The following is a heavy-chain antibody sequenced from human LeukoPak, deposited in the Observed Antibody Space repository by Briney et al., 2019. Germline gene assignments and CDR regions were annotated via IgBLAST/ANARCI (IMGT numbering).Heavy chain of an antibody. CDR2: IHYSGST. V-gene: IGHV4-59*08. CDR1: GGTISSYY. D-gene: IGHD6-19*01. J-gene: IGHJ4*02. Sequence: SETLSLTCTVSGGTISSYYWNWIRQPPGKGLEWIGYIHYSGSTKYNPSLKSRVTISVDTSKNQFSLKLSSVTAADTAVYYCARWYISGWAFDYWGQGTLVTVSS. CDR3: ARWYISGWAFDY.